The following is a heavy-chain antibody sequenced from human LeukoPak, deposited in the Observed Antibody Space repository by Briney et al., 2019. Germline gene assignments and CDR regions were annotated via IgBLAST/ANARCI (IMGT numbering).Heavy chain of an antibody. CDR3: ARDPTEYYDFWSGYYNPSYFDY. V-gene: IGHV4-34*01. J-gene: IGHJ4*02. Sequence: SETLSLTCAVYGGSFSGYYWSWIRQPPGKGLEWIGEINHSGSTNYNPSLKSRVTISVDTSKNQFSLKLSSVTAADTAVYYCARDPTEYYDFWSGYYNPSYFDYWGQGTLVTVSS. D-gene: IGHD3-3*01. CDR2: INHSGST. CDR1: GGSFSGYY.